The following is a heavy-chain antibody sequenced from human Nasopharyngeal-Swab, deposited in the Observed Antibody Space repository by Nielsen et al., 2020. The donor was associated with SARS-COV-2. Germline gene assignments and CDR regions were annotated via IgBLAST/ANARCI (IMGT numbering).Heavy chain of an antibody. Sequence: SLKISCAASGFTFNDYAMHWVRQAPGKGLEWVSGISWNSGSIGYADSVMGRSTISRDNAKNSLYLQMNSLRAEDTALYYCAKDVRLRGYYDAMDVWGQGTTVTVSS. CDR3: AKDVRLRGYYDAMDV. CDR1: GFTFNDYA. V-gene: IGHV3-9*01. CDR2: ISWNSGSI. J-gene: IGHJ6*02. D-gene: IGHD5-12*01.